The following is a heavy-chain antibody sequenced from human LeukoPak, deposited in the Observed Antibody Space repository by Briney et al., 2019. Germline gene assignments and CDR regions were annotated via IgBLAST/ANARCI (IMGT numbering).Heavy chain of an antibody. CDR3: ATAGGDGSRMGFDP. V-gene: IGHV3-74*01. CDR1: GFTFSRYW. Sequence: PGGSLRLSCADSGFTFSRYWMHWVRQTPGKGLVWVSCISADGSVTRYADSVKGRFTISRVNTKSTLYLQMHSLRAEDTAVYYCATAGGDGSRMGFDPWGQGTLVTVSS. D-gene: IGHD2-15*01. CDR2: ISADGSVT. J-gene: IGHJ5*02.